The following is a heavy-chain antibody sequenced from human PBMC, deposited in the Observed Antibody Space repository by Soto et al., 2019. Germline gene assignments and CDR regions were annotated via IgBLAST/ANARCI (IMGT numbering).Heavy chain of an antibody. CDR2: ISSTTNYI. CDR3: ARESEDLTSNFDY. V-gene: IGHV3-21*06. Sequence: LRLSCAASGFTFTRYSMNWVRQAPGKGLEWVSSISSTTNYIYYGDSMKGRFTISRDNAKNSLHLEMNSLRAEDTAVYYCARESEDLTSNFDYWGQGTLVTVSS. CDR1: GFTFTRYS. J-gene: IGHJ4*02.